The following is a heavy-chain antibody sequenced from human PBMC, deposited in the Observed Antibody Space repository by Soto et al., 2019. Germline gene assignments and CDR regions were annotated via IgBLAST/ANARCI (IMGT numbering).Heavy chain of an antibody. CDR3: ARIGYSSGWYSFDY. CDR1: GYTFTSYA. V-gene: IGHV1-3*01. CDR2: INGGNRNT. D-gene: IGHD6-19*01. Sequence: QVQLVQSGAEVKKPGASVKVSCKASGYTFTSYAMHWVRQAPGQRLEWMGWINGGNRNTKYSQRFQGKVTITTDTSASAADIELSSLRSEDTAVYYCARIGYSSGWYSFDYWGQGTLVTVSS. J-gene: IGHJ4*02.